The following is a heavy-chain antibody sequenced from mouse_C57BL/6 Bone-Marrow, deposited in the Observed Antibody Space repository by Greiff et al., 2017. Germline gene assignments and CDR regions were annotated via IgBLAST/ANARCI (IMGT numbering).Heavy chain of an antibody. CDR3: ARSSIQAWFAY. CDR1: GFTFSSYA. CDR2: ISDGGSYT. D-gene: IGHD2-10*02. V-gene: IGHV5-4*03. J-gene: IGHJ3*01. Sequence: EVMLVESGGGLVKPGGSLKLSCAASGFTFSSYAMSWVRQTPEKRLEWVATISDGGSYTYYPDNVKGRFTISRDNAKNNMDLQMSHLKSEDTAMYYCARSSIQAWFAYWGQGTRVTVAA.